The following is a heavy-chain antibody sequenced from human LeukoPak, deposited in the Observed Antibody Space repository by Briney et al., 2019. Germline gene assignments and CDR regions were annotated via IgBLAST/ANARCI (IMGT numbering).Heavy chain of an antibody. V-gene: IGHV4-39*01. D-gene: IGHD3-10*01. Sequence: PSETLSLTCTVSGGSISSSTYYGGWIRQPPGKGLEWIGSMYYSGSTYYNPSLKSRVTISLDTSKNEFSLKLRSVTAADTAVYYCASHRRISWFLDYWGQGTLVTVSS. J-gene: IGHJ4*02. CDR2: MYYSGST. CDR3: ASHRRISWFLDY. CDR1: GGSISSSTYY.